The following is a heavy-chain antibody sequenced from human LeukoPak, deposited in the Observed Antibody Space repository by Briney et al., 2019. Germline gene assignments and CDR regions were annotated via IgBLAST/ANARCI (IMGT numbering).Heavy chain of an antibody. D-gene: IGHD6-19*01. Sequence: PGGSLRLSCAASRFTFSSYWMSWVRQAPGKGLEWVANIKQDGSEKYYVDSVKGRFTISRDNAKNSLYLQMNSLRAEDTAVYYCARGQWLALGYMDVWGKGTTVTVSS. J-gene: IGHJ6*03. CDR3: ARGQWLALGYMDV. CDR2: IKQDGSEK. V-gene: IGHV3-7*01. CDR1: RFTFSSYW.